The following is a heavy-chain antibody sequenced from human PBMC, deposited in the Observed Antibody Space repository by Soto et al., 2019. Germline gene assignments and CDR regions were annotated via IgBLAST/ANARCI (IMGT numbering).Heavy chain of an antibody. V-gene: IGHV3-23*01. D-gene: IGHD3-16*01. CDR1: GFTFSSYA. CDR2: ISSSGGST. CDR3: AKGLYDYDYFFDS. Sequence: HPGGSLRLSCVASGFTFSSYAMSWVRQAPGKGPEWVSSISSSGGSTYYADSVTGRFTISRAYSKNTLYLQMDSLRDDDTAVYYFAKGLYDYDYFFDSWGQGTLVTVSS. J-gene: IGHJ4*02.